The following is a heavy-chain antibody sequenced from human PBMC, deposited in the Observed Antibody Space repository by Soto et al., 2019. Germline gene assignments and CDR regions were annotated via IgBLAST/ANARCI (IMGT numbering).Heavy chain of an antibody. D-gene: IGHD3-3*01. CDR2: ISAYNGNT. J-gene: IGHJ3*02. V-gene: IGHV1-18*04. CDR3: ARDEMSKTYYDFWSGYYRAPSDALDI. CDR1: GYTFTSYG. Sequence: VSVKVSCKASGYTFTSYGISWVRQAPGQGLEWMGWISAYNGNTNYAQKLQGRVTMTTDTSTSTAYMEPRSLRSDDTAVYYCARDEMSKTYYDFWSGYYRAPSDALDIWGQGTMVTVSS.